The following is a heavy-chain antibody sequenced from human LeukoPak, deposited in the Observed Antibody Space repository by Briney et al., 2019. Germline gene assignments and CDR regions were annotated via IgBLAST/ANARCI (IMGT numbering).Heavy chain of an antibody. J-gene: IGHJ6*01. Sequence: RGSLSLSCAASGFTVSSYYMSWVRPAPGKGLEWVSVIYSGGNTYHEDSVKGRFTISRDNSKNTLYLQMNSLRAEDTAVYYCAKLWGYGMDVWGQGTQSPSPQ. V-gene: IGHV3-53*01. D-gene: IGHD3-10*01. CDR1: GFTVSSYY. CDR3: AKLWGYGMDV. CDR2: IYSGGNT.